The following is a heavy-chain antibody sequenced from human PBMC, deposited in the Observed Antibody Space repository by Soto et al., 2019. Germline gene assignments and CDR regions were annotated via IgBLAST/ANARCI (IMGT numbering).Heavy chain of an antibody. Sequence: SETLSLTCTVSGGSISSGGYYWSWIRQHPGKGLEWIGYIYYSGSTYYNPSLKSRVTISVDTSKNQFSLKLSSVTAADTAVYYCARVAHDYGDTRGAFDIWGQGTMVTVSS. J-gene: IGHJ3*02. CDR2: IYYSGST. D-gene: IGHD4-17*01. CDR1: GGSISSGGYY. CDR3: ARVAHDYGDTRGAFDI. V-gene: IGHV4-31*03.